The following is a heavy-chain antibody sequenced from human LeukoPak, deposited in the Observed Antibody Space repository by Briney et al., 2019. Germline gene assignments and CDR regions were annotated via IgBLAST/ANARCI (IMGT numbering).Heavy chain of an antibody. Sequence: ASVKVSCKASGYTFTSYGISWVRQAPGQGLEWMGWISAYNGNTNYAQKLQGRVTMTTDTSTSTAYMELRSLRSDDTAVYYCARGRNYGSGSYYNSARSNCFDPWGQGTLVTVSS. CDR3: ARGRNYGSGSYYNSARSNCFDP. D-gene: IGHD3-10*01. V-gene: IGHV1-18*01. J-gene: IGHJ5*02. CDR2: ISAYNGNT. CDR1: GYTFTSYG.